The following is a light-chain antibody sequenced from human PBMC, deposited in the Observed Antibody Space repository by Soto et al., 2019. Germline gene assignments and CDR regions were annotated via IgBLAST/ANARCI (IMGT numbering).Light chain of an antibody. Sequence: EIVLTQSPGTLSLSPGERATLSCRASQSVSSSYLAWYQQKPGQAPRLLIYGASCRAKGVPSRFSGSGSGTDFTITISRLEPEDFAVYYCQQYGSSPPWTFGQGTKVEIK. CDR2: GAS. V-gene: IGKV3-20*01. CDR3: QQYGSSPPWT. J-gene: IGKJ1*01. CDR1: QSVSSSY.